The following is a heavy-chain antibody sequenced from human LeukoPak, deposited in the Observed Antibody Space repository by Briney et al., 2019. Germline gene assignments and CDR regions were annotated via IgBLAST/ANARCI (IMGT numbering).Heavy chain of an antibody. CDR3: ARGIKVDTFYYFDY. Sequence: AGGSLRLPCAASGFTFSSYAMHWVRQAPGKGLEYVSAISSNGGSTYYANSVKGRFTISRDNSKNTVYLQMGSLRAEDMAVYYCARGIKVDTFYYFDYWGQGTLVTVSS. J-gene: IGHJ4*02. V-gene: IGHV3-64*01. CDR1: GFTFSSYA. D-gene: IGHD5-18*01. CDR2: ISSNGGST.